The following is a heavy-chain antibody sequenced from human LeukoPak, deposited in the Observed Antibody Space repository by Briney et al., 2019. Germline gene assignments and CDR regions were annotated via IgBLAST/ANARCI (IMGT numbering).Heavy chain of an antibody. D-gene: IGHD6-13*01. Sequence: GGSLRLSCAASGFTFSSYWMHWVRQAPGKGLVWVSRINSDGSSTSYADPVKGRFTISRDNAKNTLYLQMNSLRAEDTAVYYCAREISIAAAGLFDYWGQGTLVTVSS. CDR1: GFTFSSYW. J-gene: IGHJ4*02. V-gene: IGHV3-74*01. CDR2: INSDGSST. CDR3: AREISIAAAGLFDY.